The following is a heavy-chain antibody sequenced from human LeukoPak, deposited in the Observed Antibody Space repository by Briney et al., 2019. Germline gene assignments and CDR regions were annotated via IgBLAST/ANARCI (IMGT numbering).Heavy chain of an antibody. CDR2: IYTSGGT. J-gene: IGHJ6*03. Sequence: SETLSLTCTVSGGSISSYYWSWIRQPAGKGLEWIGRIYTSGGTNYNPSLKSRVTISVDKSKNQFSLKLSSVTAADTAVYYCARSLTGYYYYMDVWRKGTTVTVSS. V-gene: IGHV4-4*07. CDR1: GGSISSYY. CDR3: ARSLTGYYYYMDV.